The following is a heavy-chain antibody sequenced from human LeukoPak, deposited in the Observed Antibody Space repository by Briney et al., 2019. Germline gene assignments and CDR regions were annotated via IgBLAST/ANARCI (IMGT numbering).Heavy chain of an antibody. Sequence: GGSLRLSCAASGFTYNTHGMHWIRQAPGKGLEWVAFIRYDGSNKYYADSVKGRFTISRDNSKNTLYLQMNSLRAEDTAVYYCAKDHKYRIAAAGRGWYFDYWGQGTLVTVSS. V-gene: IGHV3-30*02. CDR3: AKDHKYRIAAAGRGWYFDY. CDR1: GFTYNTHG. CDR2: IRYDGSNK. D-gene: IGHD6-13*01. J-gene: IGHJ4*02.